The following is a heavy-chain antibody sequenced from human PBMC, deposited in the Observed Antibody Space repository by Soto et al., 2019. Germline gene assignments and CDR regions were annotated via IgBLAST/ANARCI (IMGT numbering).Heavy chain of an antibody. CDR2: IWYDGSNK. J-gene: IGHJ6*02. CDR1: GFTFNTYG. CDR3: ARGDCTGADCYSWPFNYGVDV. V-gene: IGHV3-33*08. D-gene: IGHD2-15*01. Sequence: QVQLVESGGGVVQPGGSLRLSCTTSGFTFNTYGMYWVRQAPGKGLEWVAIIWYDGSNKYYGDSVKGRFTISRDNSKNTLYLQMSSLRAEDTALYYCARGDCTGADCYSWPFNYGVDVWGQGTTVTVSS.